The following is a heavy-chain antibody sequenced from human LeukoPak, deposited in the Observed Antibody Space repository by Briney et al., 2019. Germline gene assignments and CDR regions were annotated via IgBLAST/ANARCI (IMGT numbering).Heavy chain of an antibody. CDR2: IWYDGSNK. J-gene: IGHJ5*02. CDR3: ARDRGDYGGNTPWFDP. Sequence: GGSLRLSCAASGFTFSSYGMHWVRQAPGKGPEWVAVIWYDGSNKYYADSVKGRFTISRDNSKNTLYLQMNSLRAGDTAVYYCARDRGDYGGNTPWFDPWGQGTLVTVSS. V-gene: IGHV3-33*01. CDR1: GFTFSSYG. D-gene: IGHD4-23*01.